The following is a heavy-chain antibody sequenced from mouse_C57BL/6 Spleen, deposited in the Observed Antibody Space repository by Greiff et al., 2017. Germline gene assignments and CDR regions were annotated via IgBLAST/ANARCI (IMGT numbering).Heavy chain of an antibody. V-gene: IGHV5-4*03. D-gene: IGHD2-12*01. CDR1: GFTFSSYA. CDR3: ARRWSYASMDY. J-gene: IGHJ4*01. CDR2: ISDGGSYT. Sequence: EVKVVESGGGLVKPGGSLKLSCAASGFTFSSYAMSWVRQTPEKRLEWVATISDGGSYTYYPDNVKGRFTISRDNAKNNLYLQMSHLKSEDTAMYYCARRWSYASMDYWGQGTSVTVSS.